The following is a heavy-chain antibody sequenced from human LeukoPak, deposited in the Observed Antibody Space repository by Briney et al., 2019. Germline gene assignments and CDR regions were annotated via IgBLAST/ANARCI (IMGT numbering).Heavy chain of an antibody. CDR2: IYSGGST. CDR1: GFTFSSYA. D-gene: IGHD6-19*01. J-gene: IGHJ4*02. Sequence: GGSLRLSCAASGFTFSSYAMSWVRQAPGKGLEWVSVIYSGGSTYYADSVKGRFTISRDNSKNTLYLQMNSLRAEDTAVYYCASSRIAVAGTPLDYWGQGTLVTVSS. V-gene: IGHV3-66*01. CDR3: ASSRIAVAGTPLDY.